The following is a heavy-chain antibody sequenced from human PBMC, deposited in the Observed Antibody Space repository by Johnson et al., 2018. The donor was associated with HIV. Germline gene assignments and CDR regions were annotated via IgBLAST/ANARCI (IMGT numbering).Heavy chain of an antibody. Sequence: QVQLVESGGGLVQPGGSLRLSCAASGFTFDDYAMHWVRQTPGKGLEWVAFIRYDGSNKYYADSVGGRFFISRDNSKNTLYLQMNTLTTEDTAVYHCAKGNSGIYGLTHGFDIWGQGTMVTVSS. D-gene: IGHD1-26*01. V-gene: IGHV3-30*02. CDR2: IRYDGSNK. CDR1: GFTFDDYA. J-gene: IGHJ3*02. CDR3: AKGNSGIYGLTHGFDI.